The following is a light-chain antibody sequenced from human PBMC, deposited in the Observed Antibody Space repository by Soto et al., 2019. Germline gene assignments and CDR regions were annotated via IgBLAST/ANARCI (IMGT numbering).Light chain of an antibody. CDR3: QQYGISPRT. CDR2: GAS. Sequence: EIVLTQSPGTLSLSPGESATLSCRASQSVSSNFLAWFQQKPGQAPRLLIYGASSRATGIPDRFSGSGSGTDFTLTISRLEPEDFAVYYCQQYGISPRTFGQGTKVVIK. V-gene: IGKV3-20*01. CDR1: QSVSSNF. J-gene: IGKJ1*01.